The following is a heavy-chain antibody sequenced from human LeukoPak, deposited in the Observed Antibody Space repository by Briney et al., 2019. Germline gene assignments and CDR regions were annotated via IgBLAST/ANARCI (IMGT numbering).Heavy chain of an antibody. V-gene: IGHV4-59*01. CDR1: GGPISSYY. CDR2: ISNSDST. D-gene: IGHD5-18*01. Sequence: SETLSLTCTVSGGPISSYYWSWIRQPPGKGLEWIGYISNSDSTNYNPSLKSRATISIDTSKNQFSLKLNYVTAADTAVYFCARDRGGYRTFDYWGQGTLVTVSS. J-gene: IGHJ4*02. CDR3: ARDRGGYRTFDY.